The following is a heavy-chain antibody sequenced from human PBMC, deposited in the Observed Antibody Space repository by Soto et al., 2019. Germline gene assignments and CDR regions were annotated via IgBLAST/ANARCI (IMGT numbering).Heavy chain of an antibody. Sequence: EVQLVESGGGLVQPGGSLRLSCAASGFSASSNYMSWVRQAPGKGLECVSLIYSGGSTYYADSVKGRFTISRHNFNNTLYLQMNSLRSDDTAVYYCATRSVTAPRWGQGTLVTVSS. CDR3: ATRSVTAPR. D-gene: IGHD4-17*01. V-gene: IGHV3-53*04. J-gene: IGHJ4*02. CDR2: IYSGGST. CDR1: GFSASSNY.